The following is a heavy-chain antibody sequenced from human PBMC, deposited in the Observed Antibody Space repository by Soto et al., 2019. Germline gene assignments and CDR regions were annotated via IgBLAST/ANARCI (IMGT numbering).Heavy chain of an antibody. CDR3: AKDRSDYGGRYYFDY. V-gene: IGHV3-23*01. J-gene: IGHJ4*02. CDR1: GFTFSSYA. D-gene: IGHD4-17*01. CDR2: ISGSGGST. Sequence: GGSLRLSCAASGFTFSSYAMSWVRQAPGKGLEWVSAISGSGGSTYYADSVKGRFTISRDNSKNTLYLQMNSLRAEDTAVYYCAKDRSDYGGRYYFDYWGQGTLVTVSS.